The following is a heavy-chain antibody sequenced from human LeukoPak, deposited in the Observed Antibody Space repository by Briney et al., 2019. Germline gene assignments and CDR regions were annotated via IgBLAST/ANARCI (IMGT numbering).Heavy chain of an antibody. CDR1: GGSISSGGYS. CDR2: IYHSGST. V-gene: IGHV4-30-2*01. J-gene: IGHJ5*02. Sequence: TSQTLSLTCAVSGGSISSGGYSWSWIRQPPGKGLEWIGYIYHSGSTYYNPSLKSRVTISVDRSKNQFSLKLSSVTAADTAVYYCARGGTGFDPWGQGTLVTVSS. CDR3: ARGGTGFDP.